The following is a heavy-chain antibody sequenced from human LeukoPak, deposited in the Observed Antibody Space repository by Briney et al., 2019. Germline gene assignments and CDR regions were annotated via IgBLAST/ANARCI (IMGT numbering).Heavy chain of an antibody. V-gene: IGHV3-7*01. CDR1: GFTLSSYW. J-gene: IGHJ4*02. Sequence: GGSLRLSCAASGFTLSSYWMSWVRQAPGKGLEWVANIKQDGSEKYYVDSVKGRFTISRDNAKNSLYLQMNSLRAEDTAVYYCARDRFSAVAGTGFDYWGQGTLVTVSS. CDR3: ARDRFSAVAGTGFDY. CDR2: IKQDGSEK. D-gene: IGHD6-19*01.